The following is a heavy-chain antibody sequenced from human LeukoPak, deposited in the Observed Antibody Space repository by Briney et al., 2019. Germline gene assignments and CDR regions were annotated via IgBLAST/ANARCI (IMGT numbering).Heavy chain of an antibody. CDR2: ISGSGGST. Sequence: PGGSLRLSCAASGFTFSSYGMTWVRQAPGKGLEWVSAISGSGGSTYYADSVKGRSTISRDNPKNTLYLQMNSLRAEDTAVYYCAKFGLAGSGRYHDAFDIWGQGTMVTVSS. V-gene: IGHV3-23*01. J-gene: IGHJ3*02. CDR3: AKFGLAGSGRYHDAFDI. CDR1: GFTFSSYG. D-gene: IGHD3-10*01.